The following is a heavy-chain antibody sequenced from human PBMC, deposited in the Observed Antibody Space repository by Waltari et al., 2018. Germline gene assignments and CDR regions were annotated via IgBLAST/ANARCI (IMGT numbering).Heavy chain of an antibody. CDR3: AAYLPDWGRGRDY. V-gene: IGHV4-38-2*01. CDR2: IYHNGNT. Sequence: QVQLQESGPGLVKPSETLSLTCAVSGHSISITYYWGWIRQSPGKGLEWIANIYHNGNTSYHPARKTRVTISLDTSKNRFSLNLRSVTAADTAVYYCAAYLPDWGRGRDYWGQGILVTVSS. J-gene: IGHJ4*02. CDR1: GHSISITYY. D-gene: IGHD7-27*01.